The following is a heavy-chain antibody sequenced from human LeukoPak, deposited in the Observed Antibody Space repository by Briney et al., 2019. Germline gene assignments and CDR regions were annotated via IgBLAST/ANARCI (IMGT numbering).Heavy chain of an antibody. J-gene: IGHJ4*02. D-gene: IGHD5-24*01. Sequence: TGGSLRLSCAASGFTFSSYWMHWVRQAPGKGLVWVSRINSDGSSTSYADSVKGRFTTSRDNAKNTLYLQMNNLRAEDTAVYYCASASRDGYFYWGQGILVTVSS. V-gene: IGHV3-74*01. CDR2: INSDGSST. CDR3: ASASRDGYFY. CDR1: GFTFSSYW.